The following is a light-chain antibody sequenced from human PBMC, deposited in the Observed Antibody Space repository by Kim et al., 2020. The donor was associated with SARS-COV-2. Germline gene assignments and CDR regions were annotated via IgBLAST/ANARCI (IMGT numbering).Light chain of an antibody. V-gene: IGKV3-20*01. CDR2: DTS. J-gene: IGKJ1*01. CDR1: QSVSNNY. CDR3: QQYGGSPQT. Sequence: EIVLTQSPGTLSLSPGERATLSCRASQSVSNNYLAWYQERPGQAPRLLIHDTSTRATGIPDRFSGIGSGTDFTLTISRLEPEDFAVYYCQQYGGSPQTFGQGTKVDIK.